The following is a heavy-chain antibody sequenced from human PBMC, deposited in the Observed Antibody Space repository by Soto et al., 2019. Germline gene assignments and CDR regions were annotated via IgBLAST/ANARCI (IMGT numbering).Heavy chain of an antibody. J-gene: IGHJ5*02. CDR1: GGSISSYY. Sequence: SETLSLTCTVSGGSISSYYWSWIRQPPGKGLEWLGNIYYSGSTNYNPSLKSRVTISVDTSTNHFSLKLSSVTAADTAVYYCARGGGDCSGGRCLGWFDPWGQGTLVAVSS. D-gene: IGHD2-15*01. V-gene: IGHV4-59*01. CDR3: ARGGGDCSGGRCLGWFDP. CDR2: IYYSGST.